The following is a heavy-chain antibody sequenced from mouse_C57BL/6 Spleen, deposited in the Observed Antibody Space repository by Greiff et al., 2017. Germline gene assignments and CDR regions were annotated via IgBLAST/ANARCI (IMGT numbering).Heavy chain of an antibody. J-gene: IGHJ1*03. Sequence: QVQLQQSGAELMKPGASVKLSCKATGYTFTGYWIEWVKQRPGHGLEWIGEILPGSGSTNYNEKLKGKATFTADTSSNTAYLQLISLTTEDSSIYYWSRERKEDGFYWCFDCWGTGTTVTVSS. CDR3: SRERKEDGFYWCFDC. V-gene: IGHV1-9*01. CDR1: GYTFTGYW. D-gene: IGHD2-3*01. CDR2: ILPGSGST.